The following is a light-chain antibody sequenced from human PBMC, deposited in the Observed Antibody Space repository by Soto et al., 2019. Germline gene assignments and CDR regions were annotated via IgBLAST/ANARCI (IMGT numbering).Light chain of an antibody. Sequence: QSALTQPASVSGSPGQSITISCTGTSSDVGSYNLVSWYQQHPGKAPKLMIYEVSKRPSGVSNRFSGSKSGNTASLTISGLQAEDEAEYYCCSYAGSSTSVVFGGVTKLTVL. CDR1: SSDVGSYNL. J-gene: IGLJ2*01. V-gene: IGLV2-23*02. CDR3: CSYAGSSTSVV. CDR2: EVS.